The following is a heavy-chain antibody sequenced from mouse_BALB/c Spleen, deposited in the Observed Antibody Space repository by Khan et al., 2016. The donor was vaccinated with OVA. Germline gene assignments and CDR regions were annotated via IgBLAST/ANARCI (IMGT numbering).Heavy chain of an antibody. V-gene: IGHV3-8*02. Sequence: EVQLQESGPSLVQPSQTLSLTCSVTGDSITSGFWSWIRKFPGNKLEYMGYMIYSGYTYYNPSLKGRFSITRHTSKNQYYLQLNSVTTEDTATYYCARSTYKYAFAYMGRGTLVTVSA. CDR1: GDSITSGF. J-gene: IGHJ3*01. CDR3: ARSTYKYAFAY. D-gene: IGHD1-3*01. CDR2: MIYSGYT.